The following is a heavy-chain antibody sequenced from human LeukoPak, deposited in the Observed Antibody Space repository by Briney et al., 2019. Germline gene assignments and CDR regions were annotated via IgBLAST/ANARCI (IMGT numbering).Heavy chain of an antibody. CDR2: ISPSSSYT. V-gene: IGHV3-11*05. Sequence: GGSLRLSCAASGFTFSDYYMTWIRQAPGKGLECVSDISPSSSYTKYADSVKGRFTISRDNAKNSLYLQMSSLRAEDTAVYYCARDLYSSSSFDYWGLGTLVTVSS. CDR1: GFTFSDYY. CDR3: ARDLYSSSSFDY. J-gene: IGHJ4*02. D-gene: IGHD6-13*01.